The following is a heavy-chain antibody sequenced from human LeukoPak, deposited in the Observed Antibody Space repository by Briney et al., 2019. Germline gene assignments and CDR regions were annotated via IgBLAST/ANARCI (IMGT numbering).Heavy chain of an antibody. CDR2: IKHDGGKT. CDR3: VRAMDV. Sequence: GGSLRLSCAASGFTFSSYAMSWVRQAPGKGLEWVSDIKHDGGKTYYVESGKGRFTISRDNAKNSLYLKMNSLRAEDTAVYFCVRAMDVWGQGTTVTVSS. CDR1: GFTFSSYA. J-gene: IGHJ6*02. V-gene: IGHV3-7*04.